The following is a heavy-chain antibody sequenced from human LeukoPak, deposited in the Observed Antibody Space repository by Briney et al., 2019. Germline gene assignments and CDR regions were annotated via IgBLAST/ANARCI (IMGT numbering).Heavy chain of an antibody. Sequence: GGSLRLSCAASGFTFSSYSMNWVRQAPGKGLEWVSHITASGTAMFYADSVKGRFTISRDNAKNSLYLQMNSLRAEDTALYYCAKAVGYCSSTSCWNWFDPWGQGTLVTVSS. V-gene: IGHV3-48*04. D-gene: IGHD2-2*01. CDR3: AKAVGYCSSTSCWNWFDP. CDR2: ITASGTAM. CDR1: GFTFSSYS. J-gene: IGHJ5*02.